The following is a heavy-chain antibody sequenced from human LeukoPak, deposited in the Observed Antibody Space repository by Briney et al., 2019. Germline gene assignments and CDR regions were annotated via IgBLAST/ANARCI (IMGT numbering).Heavy chain of an antibody. CDR3: ARRGFGELLAYYFDY. CDR1: GGSISSSNW. V-gene: IGHV4-4*02. D-gene: IGHD3-10*01. Sequence: PSETLSLTCAVSGGSISSSNWWSWVRQPPGKGLEWTGEIYHSGSTNYNPSLKSRVTISVDKSKNQFSLKLSSVTAADTAVYYCARRGFGELLAYYFDYWGQGTLVTVSS. CDR2: IYHSGST. J-gene: IGHJ4*02.